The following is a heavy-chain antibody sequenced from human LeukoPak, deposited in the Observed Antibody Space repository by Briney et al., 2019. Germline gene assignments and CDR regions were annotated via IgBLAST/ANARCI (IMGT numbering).Heavy chain of an antibody. J-gene: IGHJ6*01. V-gene: IGHV3-21*06. CDR3: ASESDYYYGMDV. Sequence: GGSLRLSCAASGFTFSGYSMNWVRQAPGKGLEWVSSISSSSGYIYYADSVKGRFTISGDNARNSLYLQMNSLRAEDTAVYYCASESDYYYGMDVWGHGTTVTVSS. CDR1: GFTFSGYS. CDR2: ISSSSGYI.